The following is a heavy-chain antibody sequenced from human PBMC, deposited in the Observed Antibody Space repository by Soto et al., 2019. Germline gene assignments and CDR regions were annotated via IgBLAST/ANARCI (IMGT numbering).Heavy chain of an antibody. CDR1: GDSVSSGSKC. V-gene: IGHV4-61*01. D-gene: IGHD6-19*01. Sequence: QVQLQESGPGLVKPSETLSLTCTVSGDSVSSGSKCWSWIRQPPGKALEWIAYIGNSGSTNYNPSLKSRVTVARDTSKNQFSLKMTSVTAEDTAVYYCARSGGGSGWLGGQGTLVTVSP. CDR3: ARSGGGSGWL. CDR2: IGNSGST. J-gene: IGHJ4*02.